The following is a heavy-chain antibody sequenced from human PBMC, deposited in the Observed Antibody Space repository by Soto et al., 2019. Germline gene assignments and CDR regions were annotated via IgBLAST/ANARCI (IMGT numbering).Heavy chain of an antibody. CDR3: ARSAISPFGGLIGPFDY. V-gene: IGHV1-3*05. Sequence: QVQLVQSGAEEKKPGASVKVSCKASGYTFTAYAMHWVRQAPEQRLEWMGWINAGNGNTRYSQKFQTRVTITSDTSASTAHMELSSLRFEDTAVYYCARSAISPFGGLIGPFDYWGQGNLVAVSS. J-gene: IGHJ4*02. D-gene: IGHD3-16*02. CDR1: GYTFTAYA. CDR2: INAGNGNT.